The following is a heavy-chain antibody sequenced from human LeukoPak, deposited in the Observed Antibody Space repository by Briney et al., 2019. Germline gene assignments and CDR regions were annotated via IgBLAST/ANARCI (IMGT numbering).Heavy chain of an antibody. D-gene: IGHD3-22*01. Sequence: PGGSLRLSCAASGFTFSTYNVNWVRQAPGKGLEWVSSLNPTSTYIYYADSVRGRFTISRDNAKNSLYLQMNSLRAEDTAVYYCVGSGHTSAYYHIGLSAFDIWGQGTIVTVSS. V-gene: IGHV3-21*01. CDR2: LNPTSTYI. CDR3: VGSGHTSAYYHIGLSAFDI. CDR1: GFTFSTYN. J-gene: IGHJ3*02.